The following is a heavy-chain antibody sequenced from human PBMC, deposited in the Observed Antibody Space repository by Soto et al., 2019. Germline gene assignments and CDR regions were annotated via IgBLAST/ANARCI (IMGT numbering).Heavy chain of an antibody. Sequence: GGSLRLSCAASGFTFSTCAMSWVRQAPGKGLEWVSSIGGSGGRTYQADSVKGRFTISRDDSKNTLYLQMDSLRAEDTAVYFCAKDPSYYGGNLRGSYFDYWGQGTLVTVSS. D-gene: IGHD2-21*01. CDR1: GFTFSTCA. CDR2: IGGSGGRT. J-gene: IGHJ4*02. V-gene: IGHV3-23*01. CDR3: AKDPSYYGGNLRGSYFDY.